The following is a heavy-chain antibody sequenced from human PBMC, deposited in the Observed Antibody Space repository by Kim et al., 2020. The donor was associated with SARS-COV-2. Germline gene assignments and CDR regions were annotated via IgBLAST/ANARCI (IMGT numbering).Heavy chain of an antibody. CDR3: AKDLISRGTTFHPYFDF. J-gene: IGHJ4*02. V-gene: IGHV3-9*01. Sequence: GGSLRLSCAASGFTFEDYAIHWVRQAPGKGLEWVSGISWNNGRRGYAESVKGRFTISRDNAKKSLYLQMNSLRPEDTALYYCAKDLISRGTTFHPYFDFWGQGTLVTVSS. CDR2: ISWNNGRR. D-gene: IGHD4-17*01. CDR1: GFTFEDYA.